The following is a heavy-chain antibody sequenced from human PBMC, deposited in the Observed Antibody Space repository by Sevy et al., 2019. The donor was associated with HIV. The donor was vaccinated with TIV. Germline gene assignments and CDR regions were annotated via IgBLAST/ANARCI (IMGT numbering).Heavy chain of an antibody. Sequence: GSLRLSCAASGFIFNSYGMSWVRQAPGKGLEWVSAISGSGGSTYYADSVKGRFTISRDNAKTSLYLQMNSLRAEDTAVYYCARDYVLPATIDYYYYGMDVWGQGTTVTVSS. CDR2: ISGSGGST. CDR1: GFIFNSYG. V-gene: IGHV3-23*01. D-gene: IGHD2-2*01. J-gene: IGHJ6*02. CDR3: ARDYVLPATIDYYYYGMDV.